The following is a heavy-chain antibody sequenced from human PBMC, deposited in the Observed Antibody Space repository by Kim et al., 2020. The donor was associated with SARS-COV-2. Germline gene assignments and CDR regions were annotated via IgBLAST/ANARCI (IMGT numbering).Heavy chain of an antibody. D-gene: IGHD5-12*01. CDR3: ARGAMATIIYYFDY. Sequence: DSVKGRFTISRDNSKNTLYLQMGSLRAEDMAVYYCARGAMATIIYYFDYWGQGTLVTVSS. V-gene: IGHV3-64*02. J-gene: IGHJ4*02.